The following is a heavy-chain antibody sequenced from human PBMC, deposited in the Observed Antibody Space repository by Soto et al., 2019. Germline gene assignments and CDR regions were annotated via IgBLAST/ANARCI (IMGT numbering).Heavy chain of an antibody. J-gene: IGHJ4*02. D-gene: IGHD6-13*01. CDR3: AKSWNLDFSATWYAPDY. CDR2: VSSDGGRR. Sequence: GGSLRLSCEASGFIFQNFGMHWVRQAPGKGLEWLGVVSSDGGRRYYADSVRGRLNISRDNPKNTLHLQLDRLSADDTAVYYCAKSWNLDFSATWYAPDYWGQGTMVTVSS. V-gene: IGHV3-30*18. CDR1: GFIFQNFG.